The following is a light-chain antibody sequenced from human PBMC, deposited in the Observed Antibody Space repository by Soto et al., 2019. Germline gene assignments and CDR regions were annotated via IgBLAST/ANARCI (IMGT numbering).Light chain of an antibody. J-gene: IGKJ1*01. V-gene: IGKV3-20*01. CDR3: RQYGSQWRT. CDR2: GEA. Sequence: EMVLTQSPGTLSLSRMEIAGRAGMARQSVSSSYFAGYQQNTRRDARRLIFGEASRATAILDRWCGSGAGADYFLPIISIQAAEDVVYYCRQYGSQWRTFGQGTKVDIK. CDR1: QSVSSSY.